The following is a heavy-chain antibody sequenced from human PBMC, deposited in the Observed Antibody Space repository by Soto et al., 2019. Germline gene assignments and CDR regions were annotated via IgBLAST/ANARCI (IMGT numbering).Heavy chain of an antibody. Sequence: EVQVLESGGGLVQPGGSLRLSCVGSGLTFSSHVMTWVRQAPGKGLEWVSSISANGGSTYYAETVMGRFTISRDNSRNTLSLQMRSLRAEDTAVYYWAKGHDSTYWEGYWGQGTLVTVSS. CDR3: AKGHDSTYWEGY. D-gene: IGHD2-8*02. CDR2: ISANGGST. CDR1: GLTFSSHV. J-gene: IGHJ4*02. V-gene: IGHV3-23*01.